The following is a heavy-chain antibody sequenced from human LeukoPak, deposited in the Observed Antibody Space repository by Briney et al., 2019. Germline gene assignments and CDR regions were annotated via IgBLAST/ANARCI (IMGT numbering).Heavy chain of an antibody. CDR1: GFTFSSYD. D-gene: IGHD1-1*01. CDR3: AKFSSTGTTAFDY. J-gene: IGHJ4*02. CDR2: ISGSGGST. Sequence: GGSLRLSCAASGFTFSSYDINWVRQAPGKGLEWVSAISGSGGSTFYADSVKGRFTISRDNSKSTLYLQMNSLRAEDTAVYYCAKFSSTGTTAFDYWGQGTLLTVSS. V-gene: IGHV3-23*01.